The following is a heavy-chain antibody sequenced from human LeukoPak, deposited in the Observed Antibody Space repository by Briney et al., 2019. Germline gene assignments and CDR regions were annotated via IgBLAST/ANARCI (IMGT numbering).Heavy chain of an antibody. V-gene: IGHV1-8*03. J-gene: IGHJ3*02. Sequence: ASVKVSCKASGYTFTSYDVNWVRQATGQGLEWMGWMNPDSGNTGYAQKFQGRVTITRNTSISTAYMELSSLRSEDTAVYYCARDVPREAFDIWGQGTMLTVSS. D-gene: IGHD3-10*02. CDR1: GYTFTSYD. CDR3: ARDVPREAFDI. CDR2: MNPDSGNT.